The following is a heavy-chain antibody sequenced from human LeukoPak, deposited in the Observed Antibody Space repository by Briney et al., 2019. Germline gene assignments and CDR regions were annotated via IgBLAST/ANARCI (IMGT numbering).Heavy chain of an antibody. CDR2: INTKTGNP. D-gene: IGHD1-26*01. CDR1: GYTFTSYA. Sequence: ASVKVSCKTSGYTFTSYAMHWVRQAPGQGLEWMGWINTKTGNPTYAQGFTGRFVFSLDTSVSTAYLQISSLKAEDTAVYYCARGYGSYTYYFGYWGQGTLVTVSS. J-gene: IGHJ4*02. CDR3: ARGYGSYTYYFGY. V-gene: IGHV7-4-1*02.